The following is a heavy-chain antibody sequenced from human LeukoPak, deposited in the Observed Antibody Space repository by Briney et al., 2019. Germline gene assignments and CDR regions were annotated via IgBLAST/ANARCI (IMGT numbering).Heavy chain of an antibody. CDR2: IYYSGST. Sequence: PSETLSLTCTVSGGSISSSSYYWGWIRQPPGKGLEWIGSIYYSGSTYYNPSLKSRVTISVDTSKNQFSLKLSSVTAADTAVYYCARRDGYCSSTSCHNWFDPWGQGTLVTVSS. V-gene: IGHV4-39*01. CDR3: ARRDGYCSSTSCHNWFDP. J-gene: IGHJ5*02. CDR1: GGSISSSSYY. D-gene: IGHD2-2*03.